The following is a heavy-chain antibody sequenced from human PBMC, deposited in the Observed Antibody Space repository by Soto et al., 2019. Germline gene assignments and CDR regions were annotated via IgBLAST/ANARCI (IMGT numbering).Heavy chain of an antibody. J-gene: IGHJ4*02. D-gene: IGHD7-27*01. CDR3: AIEVWGRGGYYLDS. V-gene: IGHV1-69*01. CDR1: GGTFNSFG. Sequence: QVHVVQSGAEVKKPGSSVKVTCKAFGGTFNSFGINWVRQAPVQGLEWMGGIIPVFGTTKYAQKFRDRVTLVADGSTSTSYRELSSLTSDDTAVYYCAIEVWGRGGYYLDSWGQGTLVTVSS. CDR2: IIPVFGTT.